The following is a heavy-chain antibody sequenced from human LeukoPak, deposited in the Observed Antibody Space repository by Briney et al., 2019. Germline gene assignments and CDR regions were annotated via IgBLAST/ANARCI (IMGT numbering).Heavy chain of an antibody. Sequence: GGSLRLSCAASGFTFSNYGMHCVRQAPGKGVEWVAVVSDDGSNKNYADSVKGRFTISRDNSNNTLYLQMNSLRAEDTAVYYCVKDRETTASGTFDYWGQETLVTVSS. CDR1: GFTFSNYG. CDR3: VKDRETTASGTFDY. V-gene: IGHV3-30*18. J-gene: IGHJ4*02. D-gene: IGHD6-13*01. CDR2: VSDDGSNK.